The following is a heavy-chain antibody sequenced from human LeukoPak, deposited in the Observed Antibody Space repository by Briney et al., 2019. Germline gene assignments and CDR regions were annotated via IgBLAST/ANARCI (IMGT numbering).Heavy chain of an antibody. CDR3: AILDGTTGDYFDY. CDR1: GYTFTGYY. CDR2: INPNSGGT. D-gene: IGHD1-14*01. Sequence: ASVKVSCKASGYTFTGYYMHWARQAPGQGLEWMGWINPNSGGTNYAQKFQGRVTMTRDTSISTAYMELSRLRSDDTAVYYCAILDGTTGDYFDYWGQGTLVTVSS. J-gene: IGHJ4*02. V-gene: IGHV1-2*02.